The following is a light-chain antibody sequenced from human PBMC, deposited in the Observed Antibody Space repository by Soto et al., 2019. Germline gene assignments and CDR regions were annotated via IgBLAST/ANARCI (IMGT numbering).Light chain of an antibody. CDR2: CAS. CDR1: PSLSNNS. V-gene: IGKV3-20*01. Sequence: LSPSLRTLSLSPVERASLSCRASPSLSNNSRASHQQRPGQAPRLLMFCASNRAHGVPQTITGSASGTAFTPPTSRLQPEDFAPYYCQQYESLPVTFGGGTKVDIK. CDR3: QQYESLPVT. J-gene: IGKJ4*01.